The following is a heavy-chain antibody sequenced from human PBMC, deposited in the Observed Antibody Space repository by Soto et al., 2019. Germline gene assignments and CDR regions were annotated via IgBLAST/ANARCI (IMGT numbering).Heavy chain of an antibody. J-gene: IGHJ3*01. Sequence: QVQLVQSGADVKKPGSSVKVSCKTSGGSFGSSAISWVRQAPAQGLEWMGEIIPVFDKANYAQNFQGRLTITAGELTGPVFIELRRLRSEHTAVYFWATLRWDWGDAVDLWGLGKCVTVSS. D-gene: IGHD1-26*01. CDR3: ATLRWDWGDAVDL. V-gene: IGHV1-69*01. CDR1: GGSFGSSA. CDR2: IIPVFDKA.